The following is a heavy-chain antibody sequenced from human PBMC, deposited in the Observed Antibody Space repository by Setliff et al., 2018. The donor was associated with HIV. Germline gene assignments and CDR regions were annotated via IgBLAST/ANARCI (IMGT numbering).Heavy chain of an antibody. J-gene: IGHJ4*02. CDR2: IHHSGST. D-gene: IGHD1-1*01. CDR1: GDFRNIQW. CDR3: AKQPGGHSFFDL. Sequence: SETLSLTCTVSGDFRNIQWWTWMRHSPGLGLQWIGSIHHSGSTYYDPSLKNRVTLSVDTSNNQVSLTLTSVTAADTAVYYCAKQPGGHSFFDLWGQGILVTVSS. V-gene: IGHV4-59*11.